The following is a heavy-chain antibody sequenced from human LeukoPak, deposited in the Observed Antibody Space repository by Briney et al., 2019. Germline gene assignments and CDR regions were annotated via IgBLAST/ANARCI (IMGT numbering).Heavy chain of an antibody. D-gene: IGHD1-26*01. Sequence: PGGSLTLSCAASGFTFSSYWMHWVRPAPGKGLVWVSRINSDGSSTSYADSAKGRFTIYRDNAKNTLYLQMNSLRAEDTAVYYCARGTDSGSPFDHWGQGTLVTVSS. CDR3: ARGTDSGSPFDH. V-gene: IGHV3-74*01. CDR1: GFTFSSYW. J-gene: IGHJ4*02. CDR2: INSDGSST.